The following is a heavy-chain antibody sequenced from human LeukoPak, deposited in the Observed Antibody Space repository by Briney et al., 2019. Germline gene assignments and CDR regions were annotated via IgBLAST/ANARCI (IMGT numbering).Heavy chain of an antibody. CDR3: AREKRAARSFDP. Sequence: HRASVKVSCKASGYTFTDYYMHWVRQAPGQGLEWMGWINPNSGGTNYAQKFQGRVTMTRDTSISTAYMELSRLRSDDTAVYYCAREKRAARSFDPWGQGTLVTVSS. CDR1: GYTFTDYY. D-gene: IGHD6-6*01. J-gene: IGHJ5*02. CDR2: INPNSGGT. V-gene: IGHV1-2*02.